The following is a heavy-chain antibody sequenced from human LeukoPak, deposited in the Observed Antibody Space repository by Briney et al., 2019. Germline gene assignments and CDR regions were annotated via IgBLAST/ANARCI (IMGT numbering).Heavy chain of an antibody. J-gene: IGHJ4*02. CDR2: IIPIFGTA. CDR3: AKGGAMIVGLPFDY. V-gene: IGHV1-69*06. CDR1: GGTVSSYA. D-gene: IGHD3-22*01. Sequence: SVKVSCKASGGTVSSYAITWVRQAPGQGLEWMGGIIPIFGTANYAQKFQGRVTITADKSTSTAYMELSSLRSEDTAVYYCAKGGAMIVGLPFDYWGQGTLVTVSS.